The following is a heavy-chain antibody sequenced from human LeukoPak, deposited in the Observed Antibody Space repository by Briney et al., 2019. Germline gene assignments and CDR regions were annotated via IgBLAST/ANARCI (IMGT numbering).Heavy chain of an antibody. CDR3: ASPSSTSQPHYYYYMDV. J-gene: IGHJ6*03. V-gene: IGHV1-69*13. Sequence: GASVKVSCKASGGTFSSYAISWVRQAPGQGLEWMGGIIPIFGTANYAQKLQGRVTITADESTSTAYMELSSLRSEDTAVYYCASPSSTSQPHYYYYMDVWGKGTTVTVSS. CDR2: IIPIFGTA. D-gene: IGHD2-2*01. CDR1: GGTFSSYA.